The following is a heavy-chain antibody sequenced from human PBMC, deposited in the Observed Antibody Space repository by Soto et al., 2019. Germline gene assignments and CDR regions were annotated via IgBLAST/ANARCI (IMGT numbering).Heavy chain of an antibody. CDR3: AKVCGSKFADYDFWSGYNYSYDMDV. CDR2: ISGSGSST. Sequence: GGSLRLSCAASGFTFSSYAMSWVRQAPGKGLEWVSAISGSGSSTYYADSVKGRFTISRDKSKNTLYLQMNSLRAENTAVYYCAKVCGSKFADYDFWSGYNYSYDMDVWGKGTTVTVSS. J-gene: IGHJ6*03. V-gene: IGHV3-23*01. D-gene: IGHD3-3*01. CDR1: GFTFSSYA.